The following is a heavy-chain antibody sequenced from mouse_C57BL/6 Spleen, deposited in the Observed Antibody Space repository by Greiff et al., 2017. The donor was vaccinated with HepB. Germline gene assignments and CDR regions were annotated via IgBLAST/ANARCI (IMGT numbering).Heavy chain of an antibody. V-gene: IGHV1-19*01. J-gene: IGHJ2*01. CDR3: AISTTVVAKYYFDY. Sequence: EVQLQQSGPVLVKPGASVKMSCKASGYTFTDYYMNWVKQSHGKSLEWIGVINPYNGGTSYNQKFKGKATLTFDKSSSTAYMELNSLTSEDSAVYYCAISTTVVAKYYFDYWGQGTTLTVSS. D-gene: IGHD1-1*01. CDR2: INPYNGGT. CDR1: GYTFTDYY.